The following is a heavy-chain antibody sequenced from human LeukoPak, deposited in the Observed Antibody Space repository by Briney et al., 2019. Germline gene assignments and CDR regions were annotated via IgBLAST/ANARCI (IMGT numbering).Heavy chain of an antibody. D-gene: IGHD1-26*01. CDR1: GGSISTYY. V-gene: IGHV4-59*01. J-gene: IGHJ4*02. CDR3: AREEALGSGSFDY. Sequence: SETLSLTCTVSGGSISTYYWSWIRQPPGKGLEWIGYIYYSGSTSYNPSLKSRVTISVDTSKNQFSLKLSSVTAADTAVYYCAREEALGSGSFDYWGQGALVTVSS. CDR2: IYYSGST.